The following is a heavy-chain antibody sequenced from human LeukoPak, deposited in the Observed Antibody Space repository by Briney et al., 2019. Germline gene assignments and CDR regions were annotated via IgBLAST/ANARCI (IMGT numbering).Heavy chain of an antibody. CDR3: VQESSSLLRSYFDY. Sequence: PGRPLRLSCAASGFTFSSYAMHWVRQAPGKGLEWVAVISYDGSNKYYADSVKGRFTISRDNAKNSLYLQMNSLRAEDTAVYYCVQESSSLLRSYFDYWGQGTLVTVSS. V-gene: IGHV3-30-3*01. D-gene: IGHD2-15*01. J-gene: IGHJ4*02. CDR1: GFTFSSYA. CDR2: ISYDGSNK.